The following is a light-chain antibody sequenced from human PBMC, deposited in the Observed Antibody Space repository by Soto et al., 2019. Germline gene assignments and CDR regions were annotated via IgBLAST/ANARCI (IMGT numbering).Light chain of an antibody. CDR2: GAS. J-gene: IGKJ5*01. V-gene: IGKV3-15*01. CDR3: QQYYNWPRT. Sequence: EIMITTSPATLAVFPGERATLSFWASENIYTNLAWYQQKPGQAPRLLFYGASTRATGLPARFSGTGSGTEFTLTINSLQAEDSAVYYCQQYYNWPRTFGQGTRLEI. CDR1: ENIYTN.